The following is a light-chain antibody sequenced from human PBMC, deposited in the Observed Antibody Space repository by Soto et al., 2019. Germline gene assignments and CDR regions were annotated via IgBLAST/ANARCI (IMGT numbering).Light chain of an antibody. CDR2: AAS. CDR1: QGIRSA. Sequence: AIQRTQSPSSLSASVGDRVTITCRASQGIRSALGWYQQKPGKVPKLLIYAASTLQSGVPSRFSGSGSGTDFTLTISSLQPDDFATYYCQHYNSYSEAFGQGTKVDIK. CDR3: QHYNSYSEA. J-gene: IGKJ1*01. V-gene: IGKV1-6*01.